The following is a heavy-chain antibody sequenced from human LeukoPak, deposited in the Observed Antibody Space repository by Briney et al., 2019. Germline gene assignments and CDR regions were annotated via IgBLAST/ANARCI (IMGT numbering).Heavy chain of an antibody. CDR1: GFAFSSYG. CDR3: AKAYHDSGCLIDY. CDR2: ITGSGGST. Sequence: PGGSLRLSCAAPGFAFSSYGMSWVRQAPGKGLEWVSTITGSGGSTYYADSVKGRFTISTDDFKNTLYLQMNSLRAEDTAVYYCAKAYHDSGCLIDYWGQGTLVTVSS. V-gene: IGHV3-23*01. D-gene: IGHD6-19*01. J-gene: IGHJ4*02.